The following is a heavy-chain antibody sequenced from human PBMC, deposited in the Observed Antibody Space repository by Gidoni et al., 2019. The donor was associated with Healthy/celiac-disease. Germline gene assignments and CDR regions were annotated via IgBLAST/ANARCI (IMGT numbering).Heavy chain of an antibody. V-gene: IGHV3-53*04. J-gene: IGHJ5*02. D-gene: IGHD2-2*01. CDR3: ARLEPAAIRSGGWFDP. CDR1: GFTVSSNY. CDR2: IYSGGST. Sequence: EVQLVESGGGLVQPGGSLRLSCAASGFTVSSNYMSWVRQAPGKGLEWVSFIYSGGSTYYADSVKGRFTISRHNSKNTLYLQMNSLRAEDTAVYYCARLEPAAIRSGGWFDPWGQGTLVTVSS.